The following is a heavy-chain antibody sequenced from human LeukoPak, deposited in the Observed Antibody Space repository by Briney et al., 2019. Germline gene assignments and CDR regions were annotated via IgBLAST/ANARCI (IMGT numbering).Heavy chain of an antibody. V-gene: IGHV4-39*07. CDR2: IFYSGNT. J-gene: IGHJ6*04. CDR1: SGSVSNSHYY. Sequence: PSETLSLTCTVSSGSVSNSHYYWAWVRQPPGKGLEWLGSIFYSGNTHYNPSLKSPVTISIDTSKNQFSLKVSSVTAADTAIYYCAREGGGGIFEPDVWGKGTTVTVSS. CDR3: AREGGGGIFEPDV. D-gene: IGHD3-3*01.